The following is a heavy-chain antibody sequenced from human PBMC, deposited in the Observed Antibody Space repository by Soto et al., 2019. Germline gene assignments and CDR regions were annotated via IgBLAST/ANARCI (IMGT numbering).Heavy chain of an antibody. V-gene: IGHV1-18*01. D-gene: IGHD6-13*01. CDR2: ISAYNGNT. Sequence: QVQLVQSGAEVKKPGASVKVSCKASGYTFTSYGIIWVRQAPGQGLEWMGWISAYNGNTNYAQKLQGRVTMTTDTSTSTASMELRSLRSDDTAVYYCARDSCDIAAAGTCWFDPWGQGTLVTVSS. CDR3: ARDSCDIAAAGTCWFDP. CDR1: GYTFTSYG. J-gene: IGHJ5*02.